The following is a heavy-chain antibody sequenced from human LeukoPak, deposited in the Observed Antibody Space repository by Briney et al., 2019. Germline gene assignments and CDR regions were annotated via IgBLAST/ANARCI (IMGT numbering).Heavy chain of an antibody. V-gene: IGHV3-20*01. CDR1: GFTFDDYG. J-gene: IGHJ3*02. Sequence: GGSLRLSCAASGFTFDDYGMSWVRQAPGKGLEWVSGINCNGGSTGYADSVKGRFTISRDNAKNSLYLQMNSLRAEDTALYHCASSGRWAAFDIWGQGTMVTVSS. D-gene: IGHD6-19*01. CDR2: INCNGGST. CDR3: ASSGRWAAFDI.